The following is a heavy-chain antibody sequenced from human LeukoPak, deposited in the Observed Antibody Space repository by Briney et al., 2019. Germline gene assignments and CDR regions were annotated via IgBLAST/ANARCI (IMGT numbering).Heavy chain of an antibody. CDR1: GGSISSYY. D-gene: IGHD1-26*01. J-gene: IGHJ5*02. CDR2: IYYSGST. V-gene: IGHV4-59*01. CDR3: ARASPLSGSYGADWFDP. Sequence: SGTLSLTCTVSGGSISSYYWSWIRQPPGKGLEWIGYIYYSGSTNYNPSLKSRVTISVDTSKNQFSLKLSSVTAADTAVYYCARASPLSGSYGADWFDPWGQGTLVTASS.